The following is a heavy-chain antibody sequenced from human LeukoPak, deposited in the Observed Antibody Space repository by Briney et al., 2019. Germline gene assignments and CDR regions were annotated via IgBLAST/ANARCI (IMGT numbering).Heavy chain of an antibody. CDR1: GFTFSSYS. J-gene: IGHJ4*02. V-gene: IGHV3-21*01. CDR3: ARDLNLNFDY. CDR2: ISSSSSYI. Sequence: GGSLRLSCAASGFTFSSYSMNWVRQAPGKGLEWVSSISSSSSYIYYADSVKGRFTISRDNAKNSLYLQMNSLRVEDTAVYYCARDLNLNFDYWGQGTLVTVSS.